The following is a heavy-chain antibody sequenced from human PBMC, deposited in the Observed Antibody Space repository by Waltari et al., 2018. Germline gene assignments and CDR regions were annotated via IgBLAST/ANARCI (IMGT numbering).Heavy chain of an antibody. CDR2: ISDYGSIK. J-gene: IGHJ3*02. V-gene: IGHV3-30*03. CDR3: VSYPIFQGAVDAFDI. D-gene: IGHD3-3*02. Sequence: QVQLVESGGGVVQPGRSLRLSCAASGFTFSQYGLHWVRQAPGNGVEWWADISDYGSIKYYGDDVKGRFTLSRDNSRNTLNLQMNRLRTEDTAMYYCVSYPIFQGAVDAFDIWGQGTMVTVSS. CDR1: GFTFSQYG.